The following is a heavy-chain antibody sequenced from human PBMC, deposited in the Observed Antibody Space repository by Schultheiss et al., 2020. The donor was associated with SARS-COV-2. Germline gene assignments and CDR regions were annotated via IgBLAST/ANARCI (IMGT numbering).Heavy chain of an antibody. J-gene: IGHJ4*02. CDR3: AKDGAHYYDSSGYLDY. CDR2: ISGSGANT. D-gene: IGHD3-22*01. Sequence: GGSLRLSCAASGFTFSSYAMSWVRQAPGKGLEWVSAISGSGANTYYANSVKGRFTISRDNSKNTLYLQMNSLRAEDTAVYYCAKDGAHYYDSSGYLDYWGQGTLVTVSS. CDR1: GFTFSSYA. V-gene: IGHV3-23*01.